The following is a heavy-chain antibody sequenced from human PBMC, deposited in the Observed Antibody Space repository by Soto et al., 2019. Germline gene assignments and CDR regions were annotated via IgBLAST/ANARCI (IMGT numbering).Heavy chain of an antibody. Sequence: QVQLVQSGAEVKKPGTSVQVSCKASGYTFTNYGISWVRQAPGQGLEWMGWISAYNGNTNYAQKLQGRVTMTTDTSTSRGDMELRSLRSDNTAVYHCARGRAPALPAAYSSGWYHYWGQGTLVTVSS. CDR3: ARGRAPALPAAYSSGWYHY. V-gene: IGHV1-18*01. CDR1: GYTFTNYG. CDR2: ISAYNGNT. D-gene: IGHD6-19*01. J-gene: IGHJ4*02.